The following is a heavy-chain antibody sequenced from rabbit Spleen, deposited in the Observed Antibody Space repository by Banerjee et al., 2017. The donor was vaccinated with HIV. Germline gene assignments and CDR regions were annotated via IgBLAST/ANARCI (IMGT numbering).Heavy chain of an antibody. D-gene: IGHD6-1*01. CDR3: ARSDDNYSYAFNF. J-gene: IGHJ4*01. Sequence: QSLEESGGDLVKPGASLTLTCTASGFDLSSYYYVCWVRQAPGKGLEWIACIYISGGSTYYASWAKGRFTISETSSTTVDLKMTSLTAADTATYFCARSDDNYSYAFNFWGPGTLVTVS. CDR1: GFDLSSYYY. CDR2: IYISGGST. V-gene: IGHV1S40*01.